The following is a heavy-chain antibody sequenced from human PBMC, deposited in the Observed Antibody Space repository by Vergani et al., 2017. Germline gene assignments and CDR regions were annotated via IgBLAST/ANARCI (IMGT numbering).Heavy chain of an antibody. J-gene: IGHJ3*02. V-gene: IGHV4-34*01. CDR1: GRSFSGYY. D-gene: IGHD3-9*01. Sequence: QVQLQQWGAGLLKPSETLSLTCAVYGRSFSGYYWSWIRQPPGKGLEWIGEINHSGSTNYNPSLKSRVTISVDTSKIQFSLKLSSVTAADTAVYYCARGQDYDILTGYYDAFDIWGQGTMVTVSS. CDR2: INHSGST. CDR3: ARGQDYDILTGYYDAFDI.